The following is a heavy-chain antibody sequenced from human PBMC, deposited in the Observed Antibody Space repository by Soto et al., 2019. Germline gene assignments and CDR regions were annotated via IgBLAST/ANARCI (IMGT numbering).Heavy chain of an antibody. CDR1: GGSFSGYY. CDR3: ARGVRVLLWFGDSRNYYYYGMDV. D-gene: IGHD3-10*01. J-gene: IGHJ6*02. V-gene: IGHV4-34*01. CDR2: INHSGST. Sequence: SETLSLTCAVYGGSFSGYYWSWIRQPPGKGLEWIGEINHSGSTNYNPSLKSRVTISVDTSKNQFSLKLSSVTAADTAVYYCARGVRVLLWFGDSRNYYYYGMDVWGQGTTVTVSS.